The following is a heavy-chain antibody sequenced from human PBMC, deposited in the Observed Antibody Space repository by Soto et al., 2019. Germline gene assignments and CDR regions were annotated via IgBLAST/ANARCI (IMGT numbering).Heavy chain of an antibody. J-gene: IGHJ4*02. CDR1: GFIFSGSA. CDR2: ILSKAGNYAT. D-gene: IGHD3-10*01. Sequence: EVQLVESGGGLVQPGGSLKLSCAASGFIFSGSAVHWVRQASGKGLEWVGRILSKAGNYATAYPASMKGRFTISRDDSENTAFLQMNSLKTEDTAVYYCMRGGSPNYYDYWGQGTLVAVSS. CDR3: MRGGSPNYYDY. V-gene: IGHV3-73*01.